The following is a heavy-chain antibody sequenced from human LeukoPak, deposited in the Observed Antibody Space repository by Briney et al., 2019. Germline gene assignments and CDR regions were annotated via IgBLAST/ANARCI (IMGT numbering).Heavy chain of an antibody. CDR3: ARESLAAGFLDY. D-gene: IGHD6-13*01. J-gene: IGHJ4*02. CDR1: GFTFSSYA. V-gene: IGHV3-53*01. CDR2: IYSGGST. Sequence: GGSLRLSCAASGFTFSSYAMSWVRQAPGKGLEWVSVIYSGGSTYYADSVKGRFTISRDNSKNTLYLQMNSLRAEDTAVYYCARESLAAGFLDYWGQGTLVTVSS.